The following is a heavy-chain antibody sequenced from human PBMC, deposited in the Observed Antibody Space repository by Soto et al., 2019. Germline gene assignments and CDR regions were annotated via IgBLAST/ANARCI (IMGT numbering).Heavy chain of an antibody. CDR3: ARGGGSYDY. CDR2: ISNSESA. CDR1: GGSISSYY. V-gene: IGHV4-59*01. D-gene: IGHD1-26*01. J-gene: IGHJ4*02. Sequence: TSETLSLTCSVSGGSISSYYWNWIRQPPGKGLEWVGYISNSESANYNPSLQSRVTISGDSSKNQFSLKLTSVTAADTAVYYCARGGGSYDYWGQGTLVTVSS.